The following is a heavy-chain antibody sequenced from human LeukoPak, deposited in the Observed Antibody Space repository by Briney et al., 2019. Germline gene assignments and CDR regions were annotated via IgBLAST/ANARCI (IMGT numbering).Heavy chain of an antibody. CDR2: IWNDGSDE. CDR1: AFIFSKYA. CDR3: AFEIGRSQGAFDI. V-gene: IGHV3-33*01. J-gene: IGHJ3*02. D-gene: IGHD1-26*01. Sequence: GGSLRLSCAASAFIFSKYAMHWVRQTPGKGLEWVAAIWNDGSDENYADSVKGRFTIFSVNSRNTLYLQMNSLRAEDTAVYYCAFEIGRSQGAFDIWGQGTMITVSS.